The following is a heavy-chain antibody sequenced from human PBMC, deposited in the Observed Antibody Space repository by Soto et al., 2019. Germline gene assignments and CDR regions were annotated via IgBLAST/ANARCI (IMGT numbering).Heavy chain of an antibody. D-gene: IGHD2-15*01. J-gene: IGHJ6*02. CDR3: ARGKSIFYGMDV. Sequence: GGSLRLSCAASGFTFSHYGVNWVRQAPGKGLEWVSYISSSGTIIYHADSVKGRFTISRDNAKNSLFLQMNSLRAEDTAVYYCARGKSIFYGMDVWGQGTTVTVSS. CDR2: ISSSGTII. CDR1: GFTFSHYG. V-gene: IGHV3-48*04.